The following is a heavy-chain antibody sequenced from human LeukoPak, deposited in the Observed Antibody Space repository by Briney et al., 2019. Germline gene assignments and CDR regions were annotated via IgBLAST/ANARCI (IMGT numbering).Heavy chain of an antibody. V-gene: IGHV1-58*02. D-gene: IGHD1-1*01. CDR3: AADQNDRAAGNAFDI. CDR1: GFTFTSSA. Sequence: ASVKVSCKASGFTFTSSAMQWVRQARGQRLEWIGWIVVGSGNTNYAQKFQERVTITRDMSTSTAYMELSSLRSEDTAVYYCAADQNDRAAGNAFDIWGQGTMVTVSS. J-gene: IGHJ3*02. CDR2: IVVGSGNT.